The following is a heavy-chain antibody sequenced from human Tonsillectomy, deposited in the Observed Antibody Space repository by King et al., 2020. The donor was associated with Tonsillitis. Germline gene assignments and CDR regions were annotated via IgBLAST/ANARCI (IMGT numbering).Heavy chain of an antibody. CDR1: GGTFSSYA. D-gene: IGHD2-15*01. Sequence: QLVQSGAEVKKPGSSVKVSCKASGGTFSSYAISWVRQAPGQGLEWMGGIIPIFGTANSAQKFQGRVTITADESTRTAYMALSSLRSEDTAVYFCASRAAKYYYYGMDVWGQGTTVTVSS. CDR2: IIPIFGTA. V-gene: IGHV1-69*01. J-gene: IGHJ6*02. CDR3: ASRAAKYYYYGMDV.